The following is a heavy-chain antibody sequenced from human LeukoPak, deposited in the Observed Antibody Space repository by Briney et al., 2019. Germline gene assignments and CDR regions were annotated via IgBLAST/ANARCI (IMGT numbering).Heavy chain of an antibody. CDR1: GGSFSGYY. CDR3: ARLLGETN. J-gene: IGHJ4*02. V-gene: IGHV4-34*01. Sequence: PSETLSLTCAVYGGSFSGYYWSWIRQPPGKGLEWIGEINHSGSTNYNPSLKSRVTISVDTSKNQFSLKLSSVTAADTAVYYCARLLGETNRGQGTLVTVSS. D-gene: IGHD1-14*01. CDR2: INHSGST.